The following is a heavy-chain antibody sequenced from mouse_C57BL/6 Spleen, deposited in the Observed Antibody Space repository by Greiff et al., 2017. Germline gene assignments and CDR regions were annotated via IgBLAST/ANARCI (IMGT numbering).Heavy chain of an antibody. CDR2: IYPGDGDT. Sequence: VQLQQSGPELVKPGASVKISCKASGYAFSSSWMNWVKQRPGKGLEWIGRIYPGDGDTNYNGKFKGKATLTADKSSSTAYMQLSSLTSEDSAVYFCAEEIYYGNLYAMDYWGQGTSVTVSS. J-gene: IGHJ4*01. CDR1: GYAFSSSW. V-gene: IGHV1-82*01. D-gene: IGHD2-1*01. CDR3: AEEIYYGNLYAMDY.